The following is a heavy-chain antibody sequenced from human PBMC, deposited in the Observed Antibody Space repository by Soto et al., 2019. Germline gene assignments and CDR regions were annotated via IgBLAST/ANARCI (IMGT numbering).Heavy chain of an antibody. Sequence: PVGSLRLSCAASGFPFSSHWMTWVRQAPGKGLEWVAYIKQDGSEKYYVDSVMGRFTMSRDNTQSSLSLQMNTLRVEDSAVYYCARITSPGYFDSWGQGTLVNVSS. CDR3: ARITSPGYFDS. CDR2: IKQDGSEK. V-gene: IGHV3-7*05. D-gene: IGHD1-20*01. J-gene: IGHJ4*02. CDR1: GFPFSSHW.